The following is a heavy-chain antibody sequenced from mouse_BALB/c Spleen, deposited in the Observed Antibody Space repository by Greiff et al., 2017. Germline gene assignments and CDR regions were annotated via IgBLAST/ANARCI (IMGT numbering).Heavy chain of an antibody. J-gene: IGHJ3*01. CDR3: ARQGAMITPAWFAY. CDR1: GFAFSSYD. D-gene: IGHD2-4*01. Sequence: EVKVEESGGGLVKPGGSLKLSCAASGFAFSSYDMSWVRQTPEKRLEWVAYISSGGGSTYYPDTVKGRFTISRDNAKNTLYLQMSSLKSEDTAMYYCARQGAMITPAWFAYWGQGTLVTVSA. V-gene: IGHV5-12-1*01. CDR2: ISSGGGST.